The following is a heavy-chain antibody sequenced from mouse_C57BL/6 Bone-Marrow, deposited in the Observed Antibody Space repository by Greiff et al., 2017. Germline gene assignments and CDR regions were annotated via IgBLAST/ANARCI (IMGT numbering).Heavy chain of an antibody. V-gene: IGHV5-17*01. Sequence: EVNLVESGGGLVKPGGSLKLSCAASGFTFSDYGMHWVRQAPEKGLEWVAYISSGSSTIYYADTVKGRFTISRDNAKNTLFLQMTSLRSEDTAMYYCAKNDYDKMAWFAYWGQGTLVTVSA. CDR1: GFTFSDYG. J-gene: IGHJ3*01. D-gene: IGHD2-4*01. CDR3: AKNDYDKMAWFAY. CDR2: ISSGSSTI.